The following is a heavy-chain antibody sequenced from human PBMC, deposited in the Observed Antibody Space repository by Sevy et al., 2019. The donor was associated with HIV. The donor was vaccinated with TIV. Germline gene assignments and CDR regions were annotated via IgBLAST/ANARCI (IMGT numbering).Heavy chain of an antibody. V-gene: IGHV6-1*01. D-gene: IGHD1-20*01. Sequence: KQSQTLSLTCAISGDSVSSNSAAWNWIRQSPSRGLEWLGRTYYRSKWYNDYAGSVKSRITINPDTSKNQVSLQLNSVTPQDTAIYYCARDGLTYGGMDVWGQGTTVTVSS. CDR1: GDSVSSNSAA. CDR2: TYYRSKWYN. J-gene: IGHJ6*02. CDR3: ARDGLTYGGMDV.